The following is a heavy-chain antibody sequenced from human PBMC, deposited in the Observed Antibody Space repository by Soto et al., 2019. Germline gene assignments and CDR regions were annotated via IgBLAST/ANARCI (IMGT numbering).Heavy chain of an antibody. V-gene: IGHV3-13*01. CDR1: GFMSHDYA. Sequence: EVQLVESGGGWVQPGTSLRLSCAASGFMSHDYAMHWVRQAPGKGLEWVSGIGTAGDTYYPGSVKGRFTISRENAKNSLYLQMNSLRAGDTAVYYCARALTGFGFDPWGQGTLVTVSS. CDR3: ARALTGFGFDP. J-gene: IGHJ5*02. D-gene: IGHD3-9*01. CDR2: IGTAGDT.